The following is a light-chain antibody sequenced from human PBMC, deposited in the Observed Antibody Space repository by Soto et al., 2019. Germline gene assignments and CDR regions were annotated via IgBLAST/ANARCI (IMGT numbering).Light chain of an antibody. CDR3: SSYAGSNNLI. CDR1: SSDVGDYNY. V-gene: IGLV2-8*01. J-gene: IGLJ2*01. Sequence: QSALTQPPSASGSPGQSVTISCTGTSSDVGDYNYVSWYQQHPGKAPKLMIYEVTKRPSGVPDRFSGSKSGNTASLTVSGLQVEDEADYYCSSYAGSNNLIFGGGTKLTLL. CDR2: EVT.